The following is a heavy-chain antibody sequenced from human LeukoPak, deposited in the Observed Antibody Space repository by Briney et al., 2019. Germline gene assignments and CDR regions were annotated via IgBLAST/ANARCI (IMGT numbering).Heavy chain of an antibody. D-gene: IGHD5-24*01. V-gene: IGHV3-23*01. Sequence: GGSLRLSCAASGFTFRNYGMSWVRQAPGKGLEWVSGTIGSGDSRFYADPVKGRFTISRDNSRNTLYLHMNSLRVDDTAVYYCATLYNDKGDYWGQGALVAV. CDR3: ATLYNDKGDY. J-gene: IGHJ4*02. CDR1: GFTFRNYG. CDR2: TIGSGDSR.